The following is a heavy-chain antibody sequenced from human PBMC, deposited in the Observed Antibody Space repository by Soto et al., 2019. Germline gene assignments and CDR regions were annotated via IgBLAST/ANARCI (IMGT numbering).Heavy chain of an antibody. V-gene: IGHV3-23*01. CDR3: ARDGIGGTAFRGFLDY. J-gene: IGHJ4*02. Sequence: GGSLRLSCAASGFTFINYAINWVRQAPGKGLEWVSGIRGSGGSTYYADSVKGRFTISRDNFKNTVYMVMNSLRAEDTAVYYCARDGIGGTAFRGFLDYWGQGTLVTVSS. CDR1: GFTFINYA. D-gene: IGHD1-7*01. CDR2: IRGSGGST.